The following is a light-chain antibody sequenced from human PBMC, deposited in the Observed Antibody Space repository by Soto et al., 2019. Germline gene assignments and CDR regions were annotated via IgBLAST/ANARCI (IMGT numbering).Light chain of an antibody. CDR3: QQYGSSGT. J-gene: IGKJ1*01. Sequence: IQMTQSPSSLSASVGDRVTITCQASQDISNHLNWYQQKPGKAPKLLIYDASNLETGVPSRFSGSGSGTDFTLTISRLEPEDFAVYYCQQYGSSGTFGQGTKVDIK. CDR2: DAS. V-gene: IGKV1-33*01. CDR1: QDISNH.